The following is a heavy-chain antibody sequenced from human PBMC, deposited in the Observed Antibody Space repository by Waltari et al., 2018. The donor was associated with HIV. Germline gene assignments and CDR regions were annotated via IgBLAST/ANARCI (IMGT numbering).Heavy chain of an antibody. CDR2: IIPIFGTA. Sequence: QVQLVQSGAEVKKPGSSVKVSCKASGGTFSSSAISWVRQAPGQGLEWMGGIIPIFGTANYAQKFQGRVTITADESTSTAYMELSSLRSEDTAVYYCASRDDDFWSGTYGMDVWGQGTTVTVSS. CDR1: GGTFSSSA. CDR3: ASRDDDFWSGTYGMDV. D-gene: IGHD3-3*01. V-gene: IGHV1-69*13. J-gene: IGHJ6*02.